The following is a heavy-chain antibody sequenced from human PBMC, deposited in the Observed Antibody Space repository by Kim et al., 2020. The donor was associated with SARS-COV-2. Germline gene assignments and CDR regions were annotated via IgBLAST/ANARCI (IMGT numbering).Heavy chain of an antibody. J-gene: IGHJ5*02. V-gene: IGHV3-74*01. Sequence: GGSLRLSCAASGFTFSSYWMHWVRQAPGKGLVWVSRINSDGSSTSYADSVKGRFTISRDNAKNTLYLQMNSLRAEDTAVYYCANGRLQYSSSWGGVFNWFDPWGQGTLVTVSS. CDR2: INSDGSST. CDR3: ANGRLQYSSSWGGVFNWFDP. D-gene: IGHD6-13*01. CDR1: GFTFSSYW.